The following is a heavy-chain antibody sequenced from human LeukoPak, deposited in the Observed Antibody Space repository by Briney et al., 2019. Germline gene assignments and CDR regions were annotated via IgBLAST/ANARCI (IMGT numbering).Heavy chain of an antibody. CDR2: ISSTSITM. D-gene: IGHD6-19*01. J-gene: IGHJ4*02. V-gene: IGHV3-48*01. CDR1: GFTFNSNN. CDR3: ARETILAVAGDF. Sequence: GRTLRLSCAASGFTFNSNNMNWVRQAPGKGLVWVSYISSTSITMYYADSVKGRFTISRDNAKNSLYLQMNSLRADDTAVYYCARETILAVAGDFWGQGTLVTVSS.